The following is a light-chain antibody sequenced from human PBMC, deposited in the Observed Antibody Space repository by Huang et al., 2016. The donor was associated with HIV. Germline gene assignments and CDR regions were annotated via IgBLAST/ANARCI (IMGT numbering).Light chain of an antibody. CDR1: QSVSSN. V-gene: IGKV3-15*01. Sequence: EIVMTQSPATLSVSPGERATLSCRASQSVSSNLAWYQQKPGQAPRFLIYAASTRATGIPARFSGSGSGTEFTLTISSLQSEDFAVYYCQQYNYWPRTFGQGTKVEIK. J-gene: IGKJ1*01. CDR2: AAS. CDR3: QQYNYWPRT.